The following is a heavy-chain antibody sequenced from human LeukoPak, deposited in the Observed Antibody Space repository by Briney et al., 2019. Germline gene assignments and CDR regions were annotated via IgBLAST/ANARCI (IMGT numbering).Heavy chain of an antibody. CDR2: ISGSGGST. D-gene: IGHD1-26*01. V-gene: IGHV3-23*01. J-gene: IGHJ6*02. CDR3: AKDSYYQGAYYGMDV. CDR1: GGSISSSSYY. Sequence: ETLSLTCTVSGGSISSSSYYWGWIRQPPGKGLEWVSAISGSGGSTYYADSVKGRFTISRDNSKNTLYLQMNSLRAEDTAVYYCAKDSYYQGAYYGMDVWGQGTTVTVSS.